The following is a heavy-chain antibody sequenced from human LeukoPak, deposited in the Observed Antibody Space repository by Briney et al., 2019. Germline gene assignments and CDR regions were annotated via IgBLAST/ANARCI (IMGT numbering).Heavy chain of an antibody. J-gene: IGHJ4*02. CDR2: IRQDGSEK. CDR1: GFTFSSYW. D-gene: IGHD2-2*01. Sequence: GGSLRLSCAASGFTFSSYWMSWVRQAPGGGLEWVANIRQDGSEKYYVDSVKGQFTISRDNANNSLYLQMTSLRAEDTAVYYCATANRSTSCCFDYWGQGTLVTVSS. V-gene: IGHV3-7*01. CDR3: ATANRSTSCCFDY.